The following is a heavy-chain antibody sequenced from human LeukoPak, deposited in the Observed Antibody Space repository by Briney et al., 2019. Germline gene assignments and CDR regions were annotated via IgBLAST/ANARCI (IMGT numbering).Heavy chain of an antibody. V-gene: IGHV4-59*01. Sequence: PSETLSLTCTVSGGSITSYYWSWIRQPPGKGLEWIGYIYYTGSTNYNPSLKSRVTISVDTSKNQFSLKLSSVTAADTAVYYCARHPSIAVAGSEFDYWGQGTLVTVSP. CDR1: GGSITSYY. CDR3: ARHPSIAVAGSEFDY. CDR2: IYYTGST. D-gene: IGHD6-19*01. J-gene: IGHJ4*02.